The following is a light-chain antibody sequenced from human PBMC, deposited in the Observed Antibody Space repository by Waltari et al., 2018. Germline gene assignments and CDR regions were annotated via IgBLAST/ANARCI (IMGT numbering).Light chain of an antibody. Sequence: IVLTQSPATLPLSPRETASLSCRTSQSTNSGYLSWYQQKPGQSPRLLLYGTSTRGTGIPARISGSGSGTDFPLTISSLQPEDFAVYYCQQDYNSVTFGPGTKVEI. V-gene: IGKV3D-7*01. CDR2: GTS. CDR1: QSTNSGY. J-gene: IGKJ1*01. CDR3: QQDYNSVT.